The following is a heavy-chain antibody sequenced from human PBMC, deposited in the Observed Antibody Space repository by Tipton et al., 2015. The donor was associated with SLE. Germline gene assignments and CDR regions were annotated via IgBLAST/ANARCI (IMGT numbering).Heavy chain of an antibody. CDR1: GGSFSGYY. D-gene: IGHD2-2*01. CDR2: INHSGST. CDR3: ARAYAGDVDY. V-gene: IGHV4-34*01. J-gene: IGHJ4*02. Sequence: LRLSCTVSGGSFSGYYWSWIRQPPGKGLEWIGEINHSGSTNYNPSLKSRVTISVDTSKNQFSLKLSSVTAADTAVYYCARAYAGDVDYWGRGTLVTVSS.